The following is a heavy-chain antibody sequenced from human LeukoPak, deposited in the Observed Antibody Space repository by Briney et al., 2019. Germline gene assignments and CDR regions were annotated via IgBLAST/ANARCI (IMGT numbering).Heavy chain of an antibody. V-gene: IGHV3-7*01. Sequence: GGSLRLSCAASGFTFNNYYMAWVRQAPGKGLEWVANIKQDRSEKYYVDSVKGRFTISRDNAKNSLYLQMNSLRAEDTAVYYCARLREIPVFGVVTKSTSYFDYWGQGTLVTVSS. J-gene: IGHJ4*02. CDR2: IKQDRSEK. CDR1: GFTFNNYY. CDR3: ARLREIPVFGVVTKSTSYFDY. D-gene: IGHD3-3*01.